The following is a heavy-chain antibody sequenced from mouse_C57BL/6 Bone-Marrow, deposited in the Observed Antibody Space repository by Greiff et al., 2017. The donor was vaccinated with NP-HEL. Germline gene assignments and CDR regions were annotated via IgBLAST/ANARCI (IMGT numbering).Heavy chain of an antibody. J-gene: IGHJ3*01. D-gene: IGHD1-1*01. V-gene: IGHV10-1*01. Sequence: EVKLVESGGGLVQPKGSLKLSCAASGFSFNTYAMNWVSQAPGKGLEWVARIRSKSNNSATYYADSVKDRFTISRDDSESMLYLQMNNLKTEDTARYYCVSPDGSSSSWFAYWGQGTLVTVSA. CDR1: GFSFNTYA. CDR2: IRSKSNNSAT. CDR3: VSPDGSSSSWFAY.